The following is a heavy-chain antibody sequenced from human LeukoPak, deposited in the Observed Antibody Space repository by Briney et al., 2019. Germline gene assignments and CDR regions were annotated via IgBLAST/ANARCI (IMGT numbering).Heavy chain of an antibody. CDR2: VSYSGST. V-gene: IGHV4-31*03. CDR3: ARGGTTVRTSGAFDI. D-gene: IGHD4-17*01. J-gene: IGHJ3*02. Sequence: SETLSLTCTVSGDSISSGIYYRSWIRQHPGKGPEWIGYVSYSGSTYYNPPLKSRVTISVDMSKYQFSLNLNSVTAADTAVYYCARGGTTVRTSGAFDIWGQGTIVTVSS. CDR1: GDSISSGIYY.